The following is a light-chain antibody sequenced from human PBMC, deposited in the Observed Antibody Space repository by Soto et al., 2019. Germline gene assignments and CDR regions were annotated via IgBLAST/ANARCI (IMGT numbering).Light chain of an antibody. CDR1: SSDVGSYNL. CDR3: CSYAGSSTWV. CDR2: EVS. J-gene: IGLJ3*02. Sequence: QSVLTQPPSVSGSPGQSITISCTGTSSDVGSYNLVSWYQQHPDKAPKLIIYEVSKWPSGVSSRFSASKSGNTASLTISGLQSEDEADYYCCSYAGSSTWVFGGGTKLTVL. V-gene: IGLV2-23*02.